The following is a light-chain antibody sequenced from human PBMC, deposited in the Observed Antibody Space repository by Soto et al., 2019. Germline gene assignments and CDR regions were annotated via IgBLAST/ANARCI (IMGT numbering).Light chain of an antibody. CDR2: EVS. J-gene: IGLJ1*01. CDR3: SSYTSRSTLV. V-gene: IGLV2-14*01. CDR1: SSDVGAYTS. Sequence: QSALTQPASVSGSPGQSITISCTGSSSDVGAYTSVSWYQQHPGKAPKLMIYEVSNWPSGVSNRFSGSKSGNTASLTISGLQAEDEADYYCSSYTSRSTLVFGTGTKVTVL.